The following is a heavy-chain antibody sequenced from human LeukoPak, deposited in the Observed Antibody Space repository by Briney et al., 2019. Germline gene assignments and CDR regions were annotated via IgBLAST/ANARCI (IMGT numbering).Heavy chain of an antibody. J-gene: IGHJ4*02. Sequence: SVKVSCKAPGGTFSSYAISWVRQAPGQGLEWMGGIIPIFGTANYAQKFQGRVTITADESTSTAYMELSSLRSEDTAVYYCAREAAEYSSSSPLDYWGQGTLVTVSS. D-gene: IGHD6-6*01. CDR2: IIPIFGTA. CDR3: AREAAEYSSSSPLDY. CDR1: GGTFSSYA. V-gene: IGHV1-69*13.